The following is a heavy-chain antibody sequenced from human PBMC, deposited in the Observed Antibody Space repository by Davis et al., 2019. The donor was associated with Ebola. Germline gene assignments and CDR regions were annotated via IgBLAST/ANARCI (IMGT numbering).Heavy chain of an antibody. CDR1: GGSLSGFW. CDR2: INENEGT. Sequence: PSETLSLTCSLSGGSLSGFWWSWIRQSPGKGLEWIGEINENEGTSYSPSLRSRATVSIDMPQNQFSLDLNVVTAADTAVYYCARGQGVTNYQSFGPWGQGTLVTVAA. D-gene: IGHD2-21*02. CDR3: ARGQGVTNYQSFGP. V-gene: IGHV4-34*01. J-gene: IGHJ5*02.